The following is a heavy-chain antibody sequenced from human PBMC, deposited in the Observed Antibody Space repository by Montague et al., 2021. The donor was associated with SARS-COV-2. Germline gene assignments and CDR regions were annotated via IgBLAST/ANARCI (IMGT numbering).Heavy chain of an antibody. CDR2: IHYIGNT. CDR1: GASISRSDYY. V-gene: IGHV4-39*07. J-gene: IGHJ4*02. Sequence: SETLSLTCNVSGASISRSDYYWAWIRQPPGKGLELIGSIHYIGNTYYNPSLEGRVTISVDTSENQFSLKLRSVTAADTAVYYCARSSILGAHRFDYWGQGTLVTVSS. CDR3: ARSSILGAHRFDY. D-gene: IGHD3-16*01.